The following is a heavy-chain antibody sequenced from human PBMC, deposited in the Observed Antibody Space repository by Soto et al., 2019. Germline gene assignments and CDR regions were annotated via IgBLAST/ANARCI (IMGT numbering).Heavy chain of an antibody. CDR3: ARERAMITFGGVIDP. V-gene: IGHV4-31*03. Sequence: PSETLSLTCTVSGGSISSGGYYWSWIRQHPGKGLEWIGYIYYSGSTYYNPSLKSRVTISVDTSKNQFSLKLSSVTAADTAVYYCARERAMITFGGVIDPWGQGTLVTVS. CDR1: GGSISSGGYY. D-gene: IGHD3-16*01. J-gene: IGHJ5*02. CDR2: IYYSGST.